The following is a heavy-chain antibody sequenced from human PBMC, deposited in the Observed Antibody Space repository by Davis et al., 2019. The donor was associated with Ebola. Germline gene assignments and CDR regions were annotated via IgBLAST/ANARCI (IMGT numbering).Heavy chain of an antibody. J-gene: IGHJ4*02. CDR2: IFYSGST. CDR1: GGSISSGGSS. D-gene: IGHD3-16*01. V-gene: IGHV4-30-4*07. CDR3: ARAGGSNDYVWGTYLDY. Sequence: LRLSCAVSGGSISSGGSSWSWIRQPPGKGLEWIGFIFYSGSTYYNPSLKCRVTMSVDTSKNPFSLRLSSVTAADTAVYYCARAGGSNDYVWGTYLDYWGQGTLVTVSS.